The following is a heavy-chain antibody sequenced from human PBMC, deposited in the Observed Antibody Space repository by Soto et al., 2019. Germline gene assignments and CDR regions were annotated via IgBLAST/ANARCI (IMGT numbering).Heavy chain of an antibody. CDR2: IYYSGST. CDR1: GGSISSGGYY. J-gene: IGHJ6*02. V-gene: IGHV4-31*03. D-gene: IGHD3-10*01. Sequence: PSETLSLTCTVSGGSISSGGYYLSWIRQHPGTGLEWIGYIYYSGSTYYNPSLKSRVTISVDTSKNQFSLKLSSVTAADTAVYYCARGGYYFYYGMDVWGQGTTVTVSS. CDR3: ARGGYYFYYGMDV.